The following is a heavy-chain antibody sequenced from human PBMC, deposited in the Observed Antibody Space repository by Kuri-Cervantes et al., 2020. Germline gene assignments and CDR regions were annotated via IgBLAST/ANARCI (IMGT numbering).Heavy chain of an antibody. CDR1: GGSFSGYY. CDR3: ARISYYDSSGYLD. J-gene: IGHJ4*02. Sequence: ESLKISCAVYGGSFSGYYWSWIRQPPGKGLEWIGEINHSGSTNYNPSLKSRVTISVDTSKNQFSLKLSSVTAADTAVYYCARISYYDSSGYLDWGQGTLVTVSS. V-gene: IGHV4-34*01. D-gene: IGHD3-22*01. CDR2: INHSGST.